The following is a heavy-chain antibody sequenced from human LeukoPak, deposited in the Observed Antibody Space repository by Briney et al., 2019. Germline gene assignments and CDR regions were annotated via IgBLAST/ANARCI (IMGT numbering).Heavy chain of an antibody. CDR3: ARGGITASTRSD. Sequence: GGSLRLSCAAPGFTFSDYYMSWIRQAPGKGLEWVSYISGGSDYTNYADSVKGRFIISRDNAKNSAYLQMNTLRAEDTAVYYCARGGITASTRSDWGQGTLVTVSS. D-gene: IGHD1-7*01. J-gene: IGHJ4*02. V-gene: IGHV3-11*06. CDR2: ISGGSDYT. CDR1: GFTFSDYY.